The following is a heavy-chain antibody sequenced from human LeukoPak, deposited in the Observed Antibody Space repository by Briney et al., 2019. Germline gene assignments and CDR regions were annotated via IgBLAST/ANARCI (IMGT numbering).Heavy chain of an antibody. CDR2: IFHRGGT. V-gene: IGHV4-30-4*01. Sequence: SETLSFTCTVSNDSISSGDYYWNWIRQPPGKGLEWIGYIFHRGGTSYNPSLKSRILFSVDTSQNQFSLKLNSVTAADTAVYYCVREILYCSGGSCYRGPFDNWGQGTLVTVSA. D-gene: IGHD2-15*01. CDR3: VREILYCSGGSCYRGPFDN. CDR1: NDSISSGDYY. J-gene: IGHJ4*02.